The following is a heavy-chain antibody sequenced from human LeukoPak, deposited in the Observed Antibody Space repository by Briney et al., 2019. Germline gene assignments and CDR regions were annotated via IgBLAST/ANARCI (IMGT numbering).Heavy chain of an antibody. CDR1: GFTFRNYG. CDR3: AGQDTIFGAIGY. V-gene: IGHV3-66*02. D-gene: IGHD3-3*01. J-gene: IGHJ4*02. Sequence: GRSLRLSCTASGFTFRNYGMSWVRQAPGKGLEWVSVIYSGGSTYYADSVKGRFTISRDNSKNTLYLQMNSLRAEDTAVYYCAGQDTIFGAIGYWGQGTLVTVSS. CDR2: IYSGGST.